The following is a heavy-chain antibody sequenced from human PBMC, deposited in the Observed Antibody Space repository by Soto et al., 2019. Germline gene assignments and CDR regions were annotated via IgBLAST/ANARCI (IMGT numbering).Heavy chain of an antibody. CDR2: ISVSGATT. CDR3: AKGAGPGNYRPDY. Sequence: EVQMLESGGGLVQPGGSLRLSCAASGFTFSSYAMTWVRQAPGKGLEWVSDISVSGATTYYADSVRGRFTISRDNSKNTVYLQMDSLRAEDTAVYYCAKGAGPGNYRPDYWGLGTLVTVSS. J-gene: IGHJ4*02. D-gene: IGHD3-10*01. CDR1: GFTFSSYA. V-gene: IGHV3-23*01.